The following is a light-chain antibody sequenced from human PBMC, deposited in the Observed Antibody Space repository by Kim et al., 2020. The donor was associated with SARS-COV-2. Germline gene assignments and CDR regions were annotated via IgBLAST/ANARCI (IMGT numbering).Light chain of an antibody. Sequence: GDRVTISCRASQNIHIRLAWFQQKPGKAPRVLMYKASTLESGVPSRFSGSGSGTEFTLTINSLQPDDSATYYCQQYDVHPETFGQGTKL. CDR2: KAS. J-gene: IGKJ1*01. CDR3: QQYDVHPET. V-gene: IGKV1-5*03. CDR1: QNIHIR.